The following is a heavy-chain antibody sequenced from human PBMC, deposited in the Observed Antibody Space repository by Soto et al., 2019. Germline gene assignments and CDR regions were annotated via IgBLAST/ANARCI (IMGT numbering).Heavy chain of an antibody. D-gene: IGHD2-15*01. Sequence: GGSLRLSCAASGFTFSSYAMHWVRQAPGKGLEWVAVISYDGSNKYYADSVKGRFTISRDNSKNTLYLQMNSLRAEDTAVYYCAKAPIGHCTGGSCYAFDYWGQGTLVTVSS. CDR3: AKAPIGHCTGGSCYAFDY. CDR1: GFTFSSYA. CDR2: ISYDGSNK. V-gene: IGHV3-30-3*01. J-gene: IGHJ4*02.